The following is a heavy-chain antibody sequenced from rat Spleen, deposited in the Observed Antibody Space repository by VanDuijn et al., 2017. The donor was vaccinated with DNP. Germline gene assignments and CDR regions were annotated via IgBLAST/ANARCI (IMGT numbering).Heavy chain of an antibody. CDR2: IIDDGSRT. V-gene: IGHV5S10*01. Sequence: EVQLVESGGGLVQPGRSLKLSCAASGLTFSDYNMAWVRQAPKKGLEWVATIIDDGSRTYYPDSVKGRFTISRDNAKTTLYLQMDSLRSEDTATYYCATRDGGSMRVWGQGVMVTVSS. D-gene: IGHD1-11*01. CDR1: GLTFSDYN. CDR3: ATRDGGSMRV. J-gene: IGHJ2*01.